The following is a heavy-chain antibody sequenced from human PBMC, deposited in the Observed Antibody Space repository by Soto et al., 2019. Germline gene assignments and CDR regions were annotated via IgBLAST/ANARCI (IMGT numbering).Heavy chain of an antibody. CDR2: IPSDGSTT. J-gene: IGHJ3*01. CDR3: VRGDKGGFDL. Sequence: EVQLVESDGGLVQRGWSLRLSCAASGFTFNYYWMHWVRQAPGQGLVWVSHIPSDGSTTTYADSVKGRFTISRDNSKNTLYLQMNSLRAEDTAVYYCVRGDKGGFDLWGQGTTVTVSS. CDR1: GFTFNYYW. D-gene: IGHD2-21*02. V-gene: IGHV3-74*01.